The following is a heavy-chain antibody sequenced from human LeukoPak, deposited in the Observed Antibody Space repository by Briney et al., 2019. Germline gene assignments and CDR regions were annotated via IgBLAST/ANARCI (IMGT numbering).Heavy chain of an antibody. CDR1: GYTLTELS. Sequence: GASVEVSCKVSGYTLTELSMHWVRQAPGKGVEWMGGFDPEDGETIYAQKFQGRVTMTEDTSTDTAYMELSSLRSEDTAVYYCARKFLGSRGYYFDYWGQGTLVTVSS. J-gene: IGHJ4*02. CDR3: ARKFLGSRGYYFDY. CDR2: FDPEDGET. D-gene: IGHD3-10*01. V-gene: IGHV1-24*01.